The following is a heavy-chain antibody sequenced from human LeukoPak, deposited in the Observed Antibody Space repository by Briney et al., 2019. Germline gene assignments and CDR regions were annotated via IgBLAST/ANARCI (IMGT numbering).Heavy chain of an antibody. J-gene: IGHJ4*02. CDR1: GGSISSSNW. CDR2: IYHSGST. V-gene: IGHV4-4*02. CDR3: ARTKWLRLFYFDY. D-gene: IGHD5-12*01. Sequence: SETLSLTCAVSGGSISSSNWWSWVRQPPGKGLEWIGEIYHSGSTNYNPSLKSRVTISVDTSKNQFSLKLSSVTAADTAVYYCARTKWLRLFYFDYWGQGTLVTVSS.